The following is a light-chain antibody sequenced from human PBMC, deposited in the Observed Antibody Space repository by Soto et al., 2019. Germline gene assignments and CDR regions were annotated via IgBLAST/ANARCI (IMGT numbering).Light chain of an antibody. CDR1: SSNIGAGYD. J-gene: IGLJ1*01. V-gene: IGLV1-40*01. CDR3: QSFDTRLSGYV. CDR2: GNT. Sequence: QSVLTQPPSVSGAPGQRVTISCTGSSSNIGAGYDVHWYQQLPGTAPKLLIYGNTNRPSGVPDRFSGSKSGTSASLAITGLRPEDEADYYCQSFDTRLSGYVFAPGTKLTVL.